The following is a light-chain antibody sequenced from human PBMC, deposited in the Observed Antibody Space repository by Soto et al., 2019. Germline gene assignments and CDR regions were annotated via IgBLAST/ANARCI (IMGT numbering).Light chain of an antibody. CDR1: QTISSW. V-gene: IGKV1-5*03. J-gene: IGKJ1*01. Sequence: DIQMTQSPSTLSGSVGDRVTITCRASQTISSWLAWYQQKPGKAPKLLIYKASTLKSGVPSRFSGTGCGTDFTLTISSLQPEDFATYFCQKLNAYPPWTFGQGTKGDI. CDR3: QKLNAYPPWT. CDR2: KAS.